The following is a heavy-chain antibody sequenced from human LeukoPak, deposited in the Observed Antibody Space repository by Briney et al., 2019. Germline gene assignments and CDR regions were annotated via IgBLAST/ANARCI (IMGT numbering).Heavy chain of an antibody. CDR2: IYSGGST. V-gene: IGHV3-53*05. Sequence: GGSLRLSCAASGFTVSSNYMSWVRQAPGKGLEWVSVIYSGGSTYYADSVKGRFTISRDNSRNTLYLEMNSLRAEDTAVYYCARDLFPGDFNYYYGMDVWGQGTTVTVSS. J-gene: IGHJ6*02. D-gene: IGHD4-17*01. CDR3: ARDLFPGDFNYYYGMDV. CDR1: GFTVSSNY.